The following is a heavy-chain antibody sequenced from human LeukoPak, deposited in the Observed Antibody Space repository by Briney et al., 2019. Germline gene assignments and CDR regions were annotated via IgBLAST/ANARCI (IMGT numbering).Heavy chain of an antibody. CDR1: GLTCSGCG. J-gene: IGHJ1*01. V-gene: IGHV3-7*01. CDR2: IKQDGSEK. Sequence: GGPLRLSCAASGLTCSGCGMSWVREAPVKGLEWVANIKQDGSEKYYVESVKGRFTISRDNAKNSRYLQMNSLRAEDTAVYYCARDPLDEGYHPSGYFQPWGQGTLVTVSS. CDR3: ARDPLDEGYHPSGYFQP. D-gene: IGHD5-18*01.